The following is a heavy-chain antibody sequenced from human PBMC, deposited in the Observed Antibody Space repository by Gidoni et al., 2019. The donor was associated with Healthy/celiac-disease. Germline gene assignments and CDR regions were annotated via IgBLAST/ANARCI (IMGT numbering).Heavy chain of an antibody. V-gene: IGHV3-7*01. J-gene: IGHJ6*02. CDR1: GFTFSSYW. CDR3: ARDRNSSGWYIGYYYYYYGMDV. Sequence: EVQLVESGGGLVQPGGSLRLSCAASGFTFSSYWMSWVRQAPGKGLEWVANKKQDGSEKYYVDSVKGRFTISRDNAKNSLYLQMNSLRAEDTAVYYCARDRNSSGWYIGYYYYYYGMDVWGQGTTVTVSS. CDR2: KKQDGSEK. D-gene: IGHD6-19*01.